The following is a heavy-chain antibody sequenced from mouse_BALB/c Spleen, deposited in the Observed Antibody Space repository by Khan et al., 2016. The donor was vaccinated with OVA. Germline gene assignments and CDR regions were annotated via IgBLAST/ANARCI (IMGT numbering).Heavy chain of an antibody. CDR2: VSTGGSYT. V-gene: IGHV5-6*01. D-gene: IGHD1-1*01. J-gene: IGHJ3*01. CDR3: TRLAYYYDSEGFAY. CDR1: GFTFSTYG. Sequence: EVELVESGGDLVKPGGSLKLSCAASGFTFSTYGMSWVRQTPDKRPEWVATVSTGGSYTYYPDSVKGRFTISRDNAKNTLYLQMSGLKSGDTAMFYCTRLAYYYDSEGFAYWGQGTLVTVSA.